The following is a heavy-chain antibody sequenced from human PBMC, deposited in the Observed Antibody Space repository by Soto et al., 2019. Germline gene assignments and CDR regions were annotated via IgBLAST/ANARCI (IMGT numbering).Heavy chain of an antibody. V-gene: IGHV3-23*01. Sequence: GGSLRLSCAASGFTFSSYAMSWVRQAPGKGLEWVSDIIDSGSSTYYADSVKGRFTISRDNSKSTLYLQMNSLRAEDTALYYCAKGRSYYYYYGVDVWGQGTTVTVSS. CDR1: GFTFSSYA. CDR2: IIDSGSST. CDR3: AKGRSYYYYYGVDV. J-gene: IGHJ6*02.